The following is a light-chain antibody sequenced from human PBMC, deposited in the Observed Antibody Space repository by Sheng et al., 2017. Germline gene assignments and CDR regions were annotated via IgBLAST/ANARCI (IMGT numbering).Light chain of an antibody. V-gene: IGKV3-11*01. J-gene: IGKJ4*01. Sequence: EIVLTQSPATLCLSPGERATLSCGASESVSRFLAWYQQKPGLAPRLLIHDASSRATGIPDRFSGSGSGTDFTLTISSLEPEDFAVYYCQQRSNWLLTFGGGTKVEIK. CDR1: ESVSRF. CDR2: DAS. CDR3: QQRSNWLLT.